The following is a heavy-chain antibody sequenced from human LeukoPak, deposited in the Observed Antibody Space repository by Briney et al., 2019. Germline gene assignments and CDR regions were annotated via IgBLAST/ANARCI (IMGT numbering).Heavy chain of an antibody. CDR1: GYSISSGYY. CDR3: ARVSSSWFDP. Sequence: PSETLSLTCTVSGYSISSGYYWGWIRQPPGKGLEWIGSIYHSGSTYYNPSLKSRVTISVDTSKNQFSLKLSSVTAADTAVYYCARVSSSWFDPWGQGTLVTVSS. V-gene: IGHV4-38-2*02. CDR2: IYHSGST. J-gene: IGHJ5*02. D-gene: IGHD6-13*01.